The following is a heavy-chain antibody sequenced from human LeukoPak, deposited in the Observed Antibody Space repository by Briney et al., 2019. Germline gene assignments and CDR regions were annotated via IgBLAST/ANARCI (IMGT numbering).Heavy chain of an antibody. J-gene: IGHJ4*02. Sequence: GGSLRLSCEASGFTFRNHAMSWVRQAPGRGLEWVSAISGSASVIYYADSVRGRFTISRDNSKNTVFLQVNSLRAEDTAVYYCAKTSGDGYAPITFDYWGQGTLVTVSS. V-gene: IGHV3-23*01. CDR1: GFTFRNHA. CDR3: AKTSGDGYAPITFDY. CDR2: ISGSASVI. D-gene: IGHD2-15*01.